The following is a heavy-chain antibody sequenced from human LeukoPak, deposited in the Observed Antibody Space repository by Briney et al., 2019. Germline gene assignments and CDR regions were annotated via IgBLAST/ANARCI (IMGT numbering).Heavy chain of an antibody. CDR1: GGTFRNYA. CDR3: ARLGYCSGTNCY. D-gene: IGHD2-2*01. J-gene: IGHJ4*02. CDR2: IIPKFGTV. Sequence: SVKVSFKASGGTFRNYATSWVRQAPGQGLEWMGEIIPKFGTVKYAQKFQGRVTITADESTSTAYMELSSLRSEDTAVYYCARLGYCSGTNCYWGQGTLVTVPS. V-gene: IGHV1-69*13.